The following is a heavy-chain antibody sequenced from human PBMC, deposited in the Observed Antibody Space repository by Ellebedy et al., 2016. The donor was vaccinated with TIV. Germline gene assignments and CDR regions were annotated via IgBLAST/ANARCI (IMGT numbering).Heavy chain of an antibody. V-gene: IGHV1-46*01. J-gene: IGHJ3*02. CDR2: INPSGGST. Sequence: ASVKVSXKASRYTFTSYAMHWVRQAPGQGLEWMGIINPSGGSTSYAQKFQGRVTMTRDTSTSTVYMELSSLRSEDTAVYYCARGEEGYDSGINAFDIWGQGTMVTVSS. D-gene: IGHD5-12*01. CDR1: RYTFTSYA. CDR3: ARGEEGYDSGINAFDI.